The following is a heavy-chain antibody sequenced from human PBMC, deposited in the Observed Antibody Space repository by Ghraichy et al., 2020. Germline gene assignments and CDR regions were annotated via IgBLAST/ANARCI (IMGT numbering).Heavy chain of an antibody. J-gene: IGHJ4*02. V-gene: IGHV4-34*01. CDR1: VGSFSCYY. D-gene: IGHD2-15*01. CDR2: INHSGST. CDR3: ARGYCSGGSCYSGDSFDF. Sequence: SETLSLTCAVYVGSFSCYYLTWIRQPPGKGLEWIGDINHSGSTNYNPSLKSRVTISVDTSKNQFSLKLPSVTAADTAVYYCARGYCSGGSCYSGDSFDFWGQGTLGTVSS.